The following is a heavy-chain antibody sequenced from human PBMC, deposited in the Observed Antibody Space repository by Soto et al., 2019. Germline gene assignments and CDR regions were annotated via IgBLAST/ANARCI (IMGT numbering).Heavy chain of an antibody. V-gene: IGHV3-23*01. D-gene: IGHD2-2*01. CDR3: AKVRPLRDCTRTSCLGAFDI. CDR2: IPASGDTK. J-gene: IGHJ3*02. CDR1: GFTFSSYA. Sequence: EVQLLESGGGLVQPGGSLRLSCAASGFTFSSYAMSWVRQAPGKGLGGDSEIPASGDTKYYADSVKGRFTISRDNSKSTMYLQMNSLRAEDTAVYYCAKVRPLRDCTRTSCLGAFDIWGQGTMVTVSS.